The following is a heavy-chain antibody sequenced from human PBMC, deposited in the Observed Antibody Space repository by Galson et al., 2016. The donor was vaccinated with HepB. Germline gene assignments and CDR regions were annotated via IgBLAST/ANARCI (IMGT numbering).Heavy chain of an antibody. D-gene: IGHD4-11*01. CDR2: ISGSAITQ. Sequence: SLRLSCAASGFTFSSYAMYWVRQAPWKGLEWVSSISGSAITQYYADSVKGRFTISRDSSTNTLYLHMNSLRAEDTAIYYCARTMGRGNYATDYWGQGTLVTVSS. V-gene: IGHV3-23*01. CDR3: ARTMGRGNYATDY. CDR1: GFTFSSYA. J-gene: IGHJ4*02.